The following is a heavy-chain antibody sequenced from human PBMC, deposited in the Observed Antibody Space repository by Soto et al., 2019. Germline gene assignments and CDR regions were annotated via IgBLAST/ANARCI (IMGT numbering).Heavy chain of an antibody. D-gene: IGHD3-10*01. CDR3: ATEYYYGSGSYYMNWFDP. CDR1: GYTLTELS. J-gene: IGHJ5*02. Sequence: GASVKVSCKVSGYTLTELSMHWVRQAPGKGLEWMGGFDPEDGETIYAQKFQGRVTMTEDTSTDTAYMELSSLRSEDTAVYYCATEYYYGSGSYYMNWFDPWVQGTLVTVSS. CDR2: FDPEDGET. V-gene: IGHV1-24*01.